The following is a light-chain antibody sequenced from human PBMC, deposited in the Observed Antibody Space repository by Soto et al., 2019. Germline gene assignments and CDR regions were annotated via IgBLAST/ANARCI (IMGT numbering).Light chain of an antibody. J-gene: IGKJ5*01. CDR3: QHYNNWPPIT. CDR1: QSVSSSY. Sequence: EIVLTQSPCTLSLSPGERATLSCRASQSVSSSYLAWYQQKPGQAPRLVIYDTSTRATGIPARFSGSGSGTEFTLTISSLQSEDFAIYYCQHYNNWPPITFGQGTRLEIK. V-gene: IGKV3-15*01. CDR2: DTS.